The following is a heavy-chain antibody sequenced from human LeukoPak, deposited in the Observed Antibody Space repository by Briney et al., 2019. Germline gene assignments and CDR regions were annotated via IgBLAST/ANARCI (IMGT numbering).Heavy chain of an antibody. CDR2: IFPGDSDT. J-gene: IGHJ5*02. CDR3: ARSPWFGEFRSNWFDP. CDR1: GYSFTTYW. V-gene: IGHV5-51*01. D-gene: IGHD3-10*01. Sequence: GESLKISCKGSGYSFTTYWIGWVRQMPGKGLEWMGIIFPGDSDTIYSPSFQGQVTISADKSISTAYLQWSSLKASDTAMYYCARSPWFGEFRSNWFDPWGQGTLVTVSS.